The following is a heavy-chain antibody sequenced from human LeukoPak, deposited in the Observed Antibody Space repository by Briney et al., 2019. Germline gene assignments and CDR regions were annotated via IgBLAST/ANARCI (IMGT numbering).Heavy chain of an antibody. CDR2: ISGSGGST. V-gene: IGHV3-23*01. Sequence: GGSLRLSCAASGFTFSSYAMSWVRQAPGKGLEWVSAISGSGGSTYYADPVKGRFTISRDNSKNTLYLQMNSLRAEDTAVYYCAKDRKQQLVGSLDYWGQGTLVTVSS. J-gene: IGHJ4*02. CDR1: GFTFSSYA. D-gene: IGHD6-13*01. CDR3: AKDRKQQLVGSLDY.